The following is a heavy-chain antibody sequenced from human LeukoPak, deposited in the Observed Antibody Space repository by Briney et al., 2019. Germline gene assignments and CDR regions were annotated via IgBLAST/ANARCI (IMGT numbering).Heavy chain of an antibody. CDR1: GFTFNTYS. CDR3: ARDLGRSGYYTIDAFDI. Sequence: GGSLRLSCAASGFTFNTYSMNWVRQAPGKGLEWVSSISSSSSYIYYADSVKGRFTISRDSAKNSLYLQMNSLRAEDTAVYYCARDLGRSGYYTIDAFDIWGQGTMVTVSS. CDR2: ISSSSSYI. V-gene: IGHV3-21*01. D-gene: IGHD3-22*01. J-gene: IGHJ3*02.